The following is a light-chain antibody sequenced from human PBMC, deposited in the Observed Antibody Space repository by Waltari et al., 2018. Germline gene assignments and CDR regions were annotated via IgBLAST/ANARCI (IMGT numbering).Light chain of an antibody. CDR2: DAS. Sequence: EIVLTQSPGTLSLSLGERATLSCRASQSVSRALAWYQQKPGQAPRLLIYDASTRATGLPDRFSGSGSGTDFSLTISRLEPDDFAVYYCQHYVRLPATFGQGTTVEI. V-gene: IGKV3-20*01. J-gene: IGKJ1*01. CDR1: QSVSRA. CDR3: QHYVRLPAT.